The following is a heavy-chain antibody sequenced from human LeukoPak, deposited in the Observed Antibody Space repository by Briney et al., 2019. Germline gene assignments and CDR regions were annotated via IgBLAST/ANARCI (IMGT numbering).Heavy chain of an antibody. CDR1: GGSISSSSDY. J-gene: IGHJ6*03. CDR3: ARLLARGVITGRNYMDV. D-gene: IGHD3-10*01. CDR2: IYYRGST. Sequence: SEAVSLTCIVSGGSISSSSDYWGWIRQPPGKGLEWIGSIYYRGSTYYNPSLKSRVTISVDTSKNQFSLKLSSVTAADTAVYYCARLLARGVITGRNYMDVWGKGTTVTVSS. V-gene: IGHV4-39*07.